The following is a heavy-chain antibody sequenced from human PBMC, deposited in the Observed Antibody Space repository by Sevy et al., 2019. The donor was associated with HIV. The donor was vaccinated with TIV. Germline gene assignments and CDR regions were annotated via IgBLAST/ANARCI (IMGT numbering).Heavy chain of an antibody. J-gene: IGHJ4*02. CDR3: AGEDLDY. CDR2: ISGTISST. V-gene: IGHV3-48*01. CDR1: GFTFSNYN. Sequence: GGSLRLSCAASGFTFSNYNMIWVRQTPGKGLEWVSYISGTISSTNYAVSVKGRFTISRDNAKKSLFLQMNSLRVEDTAVYYCAGEDLDYWGQGTLVTVSS.